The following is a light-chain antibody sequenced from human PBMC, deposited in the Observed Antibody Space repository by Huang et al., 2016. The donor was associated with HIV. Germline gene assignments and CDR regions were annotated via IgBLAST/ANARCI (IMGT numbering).Light chain of an antibody. CDR1: QSVGTY. CDR2: DAS. J-gene: IGKJ4*01. Sequence: EIVLTQSPATLSLSPGERATLSCRASQSVGTYLAWYQQKRGQAPRLLIYDASNRATGIPARFSGSGSGTDFTLTISSLEPEDFAVYYCQQRSNWPACFGGGTKVEIK. V-gene: IGKV3-11*01. CDR3: QQRSNWPAC.